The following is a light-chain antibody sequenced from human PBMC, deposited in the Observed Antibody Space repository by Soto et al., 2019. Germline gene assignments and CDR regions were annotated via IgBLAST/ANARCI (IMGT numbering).Light chain of an antibody. V-gene: IGKV3D-15*01. CDR1: QSVSSRY. Sequence: EIVMTQSPATPSVCPGERATLSCRSSQSVSSRYLAWYQQKPGQAPRLLIYDASKRATGIPARFSGSGSGTEFTLTISSLQSEDFAVYYCQQYNNWHPWTFGQGTKVDIK. J-gene: IGKJ1*01. CDR3: QQYNNWHPWT. CDR2: DAS.